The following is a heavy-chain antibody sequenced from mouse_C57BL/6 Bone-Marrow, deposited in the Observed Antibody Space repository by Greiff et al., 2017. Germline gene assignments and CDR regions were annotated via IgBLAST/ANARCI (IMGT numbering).Heavy chain of an antibody. CDR2: INPGSGGT. J-gene: IGHJ4*01. V-gene: IGHV1-54*01. CDR1: GYAFTNYL. D-gene: IGHD2-2*01. Sequence: QVQLQQSGAELVRPGTSVKVSCKASGYAFTNYLIEWVKQRPGQCLEWIGVINPGSGGTNYNGKFKGKATLTADKSYSTAYMQLSSLTSEDSAVYFCARWGLRRGNYAMDYWGQGTSVTVSS. CDR3: ARWGLRRGNYAMDY.